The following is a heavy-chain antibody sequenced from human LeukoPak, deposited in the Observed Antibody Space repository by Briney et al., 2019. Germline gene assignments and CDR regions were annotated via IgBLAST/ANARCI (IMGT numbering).Heavy chain of an antibody. CDR2: IKQDGSER. CDR3: ARDGGHSTDLDY. CDR1: GFTFSRHW. J-gene: IGHJ4*02. Sequence: TGWSLRLSCATSGFTFSRHWMTWVRQAPGKGPEWVANIKQDGSERYYVHSVGGRFTISRDNAKNALYLQMNSLRVEDTAVYYCARDGGHSTDLDYWGQGILVTVSS. V-gene: IGHV3-7*01. D-gene: IGHD2-8*02.